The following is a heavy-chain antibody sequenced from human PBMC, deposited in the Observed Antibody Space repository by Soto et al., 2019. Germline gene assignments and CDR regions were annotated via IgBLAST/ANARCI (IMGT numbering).Heavy chain of an antibody. D-gene: IGHD3-10*01. CDR2: LDGAGGSK. Sequence: GGSLRLSCLASGFTFSEYAMTWVRHVPGRGLEWVASLDGAGGSKYYADSVRGRFTISRDNSQNTLFLQMKRLTVDDTAIYYCTAPRDEYGSGVSWFTYGMDIWGQGTTVTVSS. CDR1: GFTFSEYA. J-gene: IGHJ6*02. CDR3: TAPRDEYGSGVSWFTYGMDI. V-gene: IGHV3-23*01.